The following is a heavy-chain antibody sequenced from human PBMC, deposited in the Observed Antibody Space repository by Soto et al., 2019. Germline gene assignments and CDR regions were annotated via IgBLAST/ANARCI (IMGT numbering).Heavy chain of an antibody. J-gene: IGHJ5*02. D-gene: IGHD3-10*01. CDR3: ARHAKGYYASGSYDYWFDP. Sequence: PSETLSLTCTVSGGSISSGSYYWGWIRQPPVKGLEYIGSIHYSASTYYSPSLKSRVSISVDTSKNQFSLRLSSVTAADTAIYYCARHAKGYYASGSYDYWFDPWGQGTLVNVSS. V-gene: IGHV4-39*01. CDR2: IHYSAST. CDR1: GGSISSGSYY.